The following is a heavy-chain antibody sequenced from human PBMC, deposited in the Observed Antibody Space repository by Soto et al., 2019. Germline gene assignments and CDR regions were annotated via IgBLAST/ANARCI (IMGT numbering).Heavy chain of an antibody. CDR1: GGSISSHY. Sequence: QVQLQESGPGLVKPSETLSLTCIVSGGSISSHYWSWIRQAPGSGLGWIGFVHYSGSTSYSPSLKSRVTMSLDTSKSQFSLNLTSVTAADTAFYFCARRDYSTSSLGPFDYWGQGILVTVSS. CDR2: VHYSGST. J-gene: IGHJ4*02. V-gene: IGHV4-59*11. D-gene: IGHD6-6*01. CDR3: ARRDYSTSSLGPFDY.